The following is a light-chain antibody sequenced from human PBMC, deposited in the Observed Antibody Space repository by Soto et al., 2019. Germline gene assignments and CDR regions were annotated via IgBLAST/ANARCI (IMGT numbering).Light chain of an antibody. CDR3: CSYAGSYTFV. CDR1: SSDVDNYNS. Sequence: QSALTQPRSVSGSPGQSVTISCTGTSSDVDNYNSVSWYQQHPGKAPKLMIYDVSKWPSGVPDRFSGSKSGNTASLTISGLQAEDEADYYCCSYAGSYTFVFGTGTKLTVL. V-gene: IGLV2-11*01. J-gene: IGLJ1*01. CDR2: DVS.